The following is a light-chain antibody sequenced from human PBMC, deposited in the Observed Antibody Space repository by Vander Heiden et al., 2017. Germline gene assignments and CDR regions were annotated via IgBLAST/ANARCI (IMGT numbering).Light chain of an antibody. Sequence: QSVLTPPPSASGTPGQRVTISRPGSSSNIGSNTVNWYQQLPGTAPKLLINSNNQRPSGVPDRCSGSKSGTSAPLPISGLQSEDEADYYCAAWEDSRNGWVFGGGTKLTVL. V-gene: IGLV1-44*01. CDR2: SNN. CDR1: SSNIGSNT. J-gene: IGLJ3*02. CDR3: AAWEDSRNGWV.